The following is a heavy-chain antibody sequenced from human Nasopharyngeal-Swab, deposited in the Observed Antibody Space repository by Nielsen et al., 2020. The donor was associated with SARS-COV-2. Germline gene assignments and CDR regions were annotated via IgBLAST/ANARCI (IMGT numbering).Heavy chain of an antibody. CDR3: ARGVPAAAFDY. D-gene: IGHD2-2*01. CDR1: GFTFSSYG. V-gene: IGHV3-33*01. J-gene: IGHJ4*02. Sequence: GGSLRLSCAASGFTFSSYGMHWVRQAPGKGLEWVAVIWYDGSNKYYADSVKGRLTISRDNSKNTLYLQMNSLRAEDTAVYYCARGVPAAAFDYWGQGTLVTVSS. CDR2: IWYDGSNK.